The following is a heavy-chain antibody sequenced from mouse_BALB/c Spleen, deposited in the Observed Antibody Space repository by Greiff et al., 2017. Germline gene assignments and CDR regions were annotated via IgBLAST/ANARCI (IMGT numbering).Heavy chain of an antibody. J-gene: IGHJ4*01. D-gene: IGHD2-14*01. Sequence: VHLVESGPGLVQPSQSLSITCTVSGFSLTSYGVHWVRQSPGKGLEWLGVIWSGGSTDYNAAFISRLSISKDNSKSQVFFKMNSLQANDTAIYYCAGYYRYDGGGYAMDYWGQGTSVTVSS. CDR3: AGYYRYDGGGYAMDY. V-gene: IGHV2-2*02. CDR1: GFSLTSYG. CDR2: IWSGGST.